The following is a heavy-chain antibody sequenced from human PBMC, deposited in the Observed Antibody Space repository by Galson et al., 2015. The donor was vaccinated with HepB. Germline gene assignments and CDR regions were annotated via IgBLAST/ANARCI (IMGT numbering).Heavy chain of an antibody. D-gene: IGHD3-10*01. Sequence: SVKVSCKVSGYTLAELSMHWVRQAPGKGLEWMGGFDPEDGETIYAQKFQGRVTMTEDTSTDTAYMELSSLRSEDTAVYYCATDDPIGDGRGVIIRGYWGQGTLVTVSS. CDR2: FDPEDGET. J-gene: IGHJ4*02. CDR3: ATDDPIGDGRGVIIRGY. CDR1: GYTLAELS. V-gene: IGHV1-24*01.